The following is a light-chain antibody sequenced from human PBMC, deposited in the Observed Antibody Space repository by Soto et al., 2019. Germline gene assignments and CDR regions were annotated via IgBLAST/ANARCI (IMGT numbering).Light chain of an antibody. Sequence: EIVFTQSPGTLSLSPGERAPLSCRASQSVFNNHIGWYQQKPGQAPRRLIFGASFRATGIPDRFSGSGSGTDFTLTISRLEPEDFAVYYCQQCGSSPWTFGQGTKVEIK. CDR2: GAS. J-gene: IGKJ1*01. CDR3: QQCGSSPWT. V-gene: IGKV3-20*01. CDR1: QSVFNNH.